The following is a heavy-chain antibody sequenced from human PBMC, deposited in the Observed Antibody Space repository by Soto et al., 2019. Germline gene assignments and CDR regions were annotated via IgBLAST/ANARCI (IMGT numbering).Heavy chain of an antibody. CDR2: INHSGST. Sequence: SETLSLTCAVYGGSFSGYYCSWSRQPPGKGLEWIGEINHSGSTNYNPSLKSRVTISVDTSKNQFSLKLSSVTAADTAVYYCARGPINNYDFWSGYLIPNNYFDPWGQGTQVTVSS. CDR1: GGSFSGYY. J-gene: IGHJ5*02. CDR3: ARGPINNYDFWSGYLIPNNYFDP. V-gene: IGHV4-34*01. D-gene: IGHD3-3*01.